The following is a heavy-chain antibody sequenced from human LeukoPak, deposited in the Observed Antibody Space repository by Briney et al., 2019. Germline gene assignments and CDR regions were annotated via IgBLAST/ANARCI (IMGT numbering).Heavy chain of an antibody. CDR1: GFTFSSYG. Sequence: PGGSLRLSCAASGFTFSSYGMHWVRQAPGKGLEWVAVISYDGSNKYYADSVKGRFTISRDNSKNTLYLQMNSLRAEDTAVYYCARAYCDYWGQGTLVTVSS. V-gene: IGHV3-30*03. J-gene: IGHJ4*02. CDR3: ARAYCDY. CDR2: ISYDGSNK.